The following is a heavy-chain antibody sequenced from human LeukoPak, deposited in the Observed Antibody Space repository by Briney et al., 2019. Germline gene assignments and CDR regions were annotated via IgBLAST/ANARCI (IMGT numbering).Heavy chain of an antibody. CDR3: ARVPYLDIVVVPAAIYYGMDV. CDR1: GGSFSGYY. V-gene: IGHV4-34*01. Sequence: SETLSLTCAVYGGSFSGYYWSWIRQPPGKGLEWIGEINHSGSTNYNPSLKSRVTISVDTSKNQFSLKLSSVTAADTAAYYCARVPYLDIVVVPAAIYYGMDVWGQGTTVTVSS. CDR2: INHSGST. J-gene: IGHJ6*02. D-gene: IGHD2-2*03.